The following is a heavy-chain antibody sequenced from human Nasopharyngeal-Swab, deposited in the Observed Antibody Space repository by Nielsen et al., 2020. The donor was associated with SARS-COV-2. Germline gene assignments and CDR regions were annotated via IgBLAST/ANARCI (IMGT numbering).Heavy chain of an antibody. Sequence: GESLKISCAASGFTFTSYPMTWVRQAPGKGLEWVANIKGDGSDEKYADSVKGRFTISSDNARDSLFLQMHSLSVEDTAVYFCARLHSTATTESWGQGTRVTVSS. D-gene: IGHD1-26*01. CDR2: IKGDGSDE. CDR1: GFTFTSYP. J-gene: IGHJ5*02. CDR3: ARLHSTATTES. V-gene: IGHV3-7*01.